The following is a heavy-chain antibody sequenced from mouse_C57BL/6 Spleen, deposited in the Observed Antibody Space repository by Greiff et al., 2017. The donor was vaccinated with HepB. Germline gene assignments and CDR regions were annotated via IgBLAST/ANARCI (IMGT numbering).Heavy chain of an antibody. CDR1: GYTFTSYW. V-gene: IGHV1-69*01. J-gene: IGHJ2*01. D-gene: IGHD4-1*01. CDR2: IDPSDSYT. CDR3: ARGLTGTEDY. Sequence: VQLQQPGAELVMPGASVKLSCKASGYTFTSYWMHWVKQRPGQGLEWIGEIDPSDSYTNYNQKFKGKSTLTVDKSSSTAYMQLSSLTSEDSAVYYCARGLTGTEDYWGQGTTLTVSS.